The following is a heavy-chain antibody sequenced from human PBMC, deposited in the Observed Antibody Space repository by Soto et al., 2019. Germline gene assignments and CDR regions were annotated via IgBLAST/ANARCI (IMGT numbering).Heavy chain of an antibody. CDR1: GGSITSTYSR. CDR2: IFDSGTT. V-gene: IGHV4-30-4*01. Sequence: SETLSLTCTVSGGSITSTYSRWSWIRQAPGEGLEWIGHIFDSGTTYTNPSLRSQVAISLDTSRNHFSLTLSSVTAAATAVYYCARGPSGDKVHYWGQGALVTVSS. D-gene: IGHD7-27*01. CDR3: ARGPSGDKVHY. J-gene: IGHJ4*02.